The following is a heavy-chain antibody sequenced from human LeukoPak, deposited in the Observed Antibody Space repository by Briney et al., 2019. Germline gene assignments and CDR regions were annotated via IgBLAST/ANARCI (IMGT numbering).Heavy chain of an antibody. V-gene: IGHV3-30*18. CDR2: ISYDGSNK. J-gene: IGHJ5*02. CDR3: AKGPRGYSYGYMWFDP. D-gene: IGHD5-18*01. Sequence: PGGSLRLSCAASGFTFSSYGMHWVRQAPGKGLEWVAVISYDGSNKYYADSVKGRFTISRGNSKNTLYLQMNSLRAEDTAVYYCAKGPRGYSYGYMWFDPWGQGTLVTVSS. CDR1: GFTFSSYG.